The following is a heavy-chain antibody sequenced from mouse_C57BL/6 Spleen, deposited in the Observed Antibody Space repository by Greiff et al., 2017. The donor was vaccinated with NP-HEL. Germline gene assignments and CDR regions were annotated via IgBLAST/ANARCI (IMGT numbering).Heavy chain of an antibody. J-gene: IGHJ2*01. Sequence: VMLVESVPELVKPGASVKISCKASGYAFSSSWMNWVKQRPGKGLEWIGRIPPGDGDTNYNGKFKGKATLTADKSSSTAYMQLSSLTSEDSAVYFCARRYGYDVDYWGQGTTLTVSS. CDR1: GYAFSSSW. CDR2: IPPGDGDT. CDR3: ARRYGYDVDY. V-gene: IGHV1-82*01. D-gene: IGHD2-2*01.